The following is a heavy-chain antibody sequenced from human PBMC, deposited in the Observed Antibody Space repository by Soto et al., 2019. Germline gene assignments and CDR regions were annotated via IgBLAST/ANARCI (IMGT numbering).Heavy chain of an antibody. J-gene: IGHJ5*02. D-gene: IGHD3-16*01. V-gene: IGHV3-23*01. CDR1: GFTFPYFA. Sequence: EVHLLESGGGLVQPGGSLRLSCAASGFTFPYFAMSWVRQAPGKGLEWFATINDSGGKTHYAASVKGRFTKARDNSTDTLFLQLNSPRAEDTAIYVTAKERSESRDKVVGAWGQGTVVTVSS. CDR2: INDSGGKT. CDR3: AKERSESRDKVVGA.